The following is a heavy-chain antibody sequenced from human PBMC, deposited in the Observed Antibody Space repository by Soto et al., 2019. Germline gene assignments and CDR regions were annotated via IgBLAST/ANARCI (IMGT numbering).Heavy chain of an antibody. CDR1: GFTFSNYW. CDR3: ARYCSSTTCSDAFDI. J-gene: IGHJ3*02. CDR2: INQDGREK. D-gene: IGHD2-2*01. Sequence: LRLSCAASGFTFSNYWMSWVRQAPGKGLEWVANINQDGREKYYVDSLRGRFTISRDNAKNSLYLQMNSLRAGDTAVYYCARYCSSTTCSDAFDIWGQGTVVTVSS. V-gene: IGHV3-7*01.